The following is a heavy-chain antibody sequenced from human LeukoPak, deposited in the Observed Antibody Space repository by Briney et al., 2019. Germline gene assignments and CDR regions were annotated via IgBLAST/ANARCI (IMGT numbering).Heavy chain of an antibody. CDR3: ARVPLLTEQAVGAFDI. J-gene: IGHJ3*02. Sequence: SETLSLTCTVSGGSISSGDYYWSWIRQPPGKGLEWIGYIYYSGSTYYNPSLKSRVTISVDTSKNQFSLKLSSETAADTAVYYCARVPLLTEQAVGAFDIWGQGTMVTVSS. CDR2: IYYSGST. CDR1: GGSISSGDYY. D-gene: IGHD1-26*01. V-gene: IGHV4-30-4*01.